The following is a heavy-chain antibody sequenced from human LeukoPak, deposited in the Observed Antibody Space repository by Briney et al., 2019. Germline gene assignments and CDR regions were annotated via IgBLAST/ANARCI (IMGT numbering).Heavy chain of an antibody. CDR1: GFTFSSYA. J-gene: IGHJ4*02. V-gene: IGHV3-23*01. Sequence: GGSLRLSCAASGFTFSSYAMSWVRQAPGKGLDWASSISGSGGSTYYADSVKGRFTISRDNSKNTLYLQMNSLRAEDTAVYYCAKLLIAVAGTEGYWGQGTLVTVSS. CDR2: ISGSGGST. D-gene: IGHD6-19*01. CDR3: AKLLIAVAGTEGY.